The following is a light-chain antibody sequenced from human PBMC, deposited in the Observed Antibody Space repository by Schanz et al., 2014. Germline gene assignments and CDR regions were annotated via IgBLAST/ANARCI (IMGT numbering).Light chain of an antibody. V-gene: IGLV2-23*01. CDR3: CSYAGGNNWV. CDR2: EGD. J-gene: IGLJ3*02. CDR1: SSDVGSYNL. Sequence: QSALTQPASVSGSPGQSITISCTGTSSDVGSYNLVSWYQQHPGKAPKLIIYEGDKRPSGVSNRFSGSKSGNTASLTISGLQAEDEADYYCCSYAGGNNWVFGGGTKLTVL.